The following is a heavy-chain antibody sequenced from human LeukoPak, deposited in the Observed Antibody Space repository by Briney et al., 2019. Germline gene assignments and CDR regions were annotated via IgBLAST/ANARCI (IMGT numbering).Heavy chain of an antibody. D-gene: IGHD2-21*01. J-gene: IGHJ6*02. CDR2: IYYSGST. V-gene: IGHV4-30-4*01. CDR1: GGSISSGDYY. Sequence: SQILSLTCTVSGGSISSGDYYWSWIRQPPGKGLEWIGYIYYSGSTYYNPSLKSRVTISVDTSKNQFSLKLSSVTAADTAVYYCARADISGFYYGMDVWGQGTTVTVSS. CDR3: ARADISGFYYGMDV.